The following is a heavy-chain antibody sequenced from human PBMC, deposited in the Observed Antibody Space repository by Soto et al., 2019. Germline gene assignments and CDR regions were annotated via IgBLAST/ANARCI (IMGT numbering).Heavy chain of an antibody. Sequence: QVQLVESGGGVVQPGRSLRLSCAASGFTFSSYAMHWVRQAPGKGLEWVAVISYDGSNKYYADSVKGRFTISRDNSKNTLYLQMNSLRAEDTAVYYCARAPYSSIYVYGMDVWGQGTTVTVSS. CDR3: ARAPYSSIYVYGMDV. CDR1: GFTFSSYA. V-gene: IGHV3-30-3*01. J-gene: IGHJ6*02. CDR2: ISYDGSNK. D-gene: IGHD6-13*01.